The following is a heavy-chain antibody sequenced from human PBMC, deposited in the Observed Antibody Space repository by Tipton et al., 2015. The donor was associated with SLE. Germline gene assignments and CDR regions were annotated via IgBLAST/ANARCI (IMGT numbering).Heavy chain of an antibody. CDR3: ARDGPYGSGVVY. V-gene: IGHV3-66*02. D-gene: IGHD3-10*01. J-gene: IGHJ4*01. CDR2: IYSGGST. CDR1: GFTVSSNY. Sequence: SLRLSCAASGFTVSSNYMNWVRQAPGKGLEWVSVIYSGGSTYYADSVKGRFTISRDNSKNTLYLQMNSLRAEDTAVYYCARDGPYGSGVVYWGQGTLVTVSS.